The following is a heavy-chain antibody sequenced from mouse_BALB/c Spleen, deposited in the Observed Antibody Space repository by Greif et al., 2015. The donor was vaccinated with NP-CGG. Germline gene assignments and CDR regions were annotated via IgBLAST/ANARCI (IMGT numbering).Heavy chain of an antibody. J-gene: IGHJ2*01. Sequence: QVQLQQSGAELVKPGASVKLSCKASGYTFTSYYMYWVKQRPGQGLEWIGGINPSNGGTNFNEKFKSKATLTVDKSSSTAYMQLSSLTSEDSAVYYCTRAITTATVFYFDYWGQGTTLTVSS. CDR3: TRAITTATVFYFDY. V-gene: IGHV1S81*02. CDR2: INPSNGGT. D-gene: IGHD1-2*01. CDR1: GYTFTSYY.